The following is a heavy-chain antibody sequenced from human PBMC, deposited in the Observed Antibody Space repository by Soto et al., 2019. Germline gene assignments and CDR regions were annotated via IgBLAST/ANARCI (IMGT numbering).Heavy chain of an antibody. CDR1: GFTFSDAW. J-gene: IGHJ4*01. V-gene: IGHV3-15*07. CDR3: TTDSLFTGHLVRMDN. D-gene: IGHD3-9*01. Sequence: GGSLRLSCAASGFTFSDAWINWVRQAPGKGLEWVGRIKSKIDGGTTDFAAPVKGRFAISRDDSRDMVYMEMYSLKTDDTAVYYCTTDSLFTGHLVRMDNWRHGTLVTVSS. CDR2: IKSKIDGGTT.